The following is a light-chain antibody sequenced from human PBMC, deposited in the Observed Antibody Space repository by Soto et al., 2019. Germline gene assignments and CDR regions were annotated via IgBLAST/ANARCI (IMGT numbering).Light chain of an antibody. CDR1: SSDVGGHNY. CDR2: DVI. V-gene: IGLV2-8*01. Sequence: QSALAQPPSASGSPGQSVTISCTGTSSDVGGHNYVSWHQQHPGKAPKLLIYDVIKRPSGVPHRFSGSKSGTSASLAITGLQAEDGGDYYCQSYDSTLSARYVFGTGTKVTVL. CDR3: QSYDSTLSARYV. J-gene: IGLJ1*01.